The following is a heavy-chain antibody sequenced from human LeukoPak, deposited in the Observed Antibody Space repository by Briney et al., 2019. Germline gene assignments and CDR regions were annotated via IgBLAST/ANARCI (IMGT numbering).Heavy chain of an antibody. CDR2: INHSGST. Sequence: SETLSLTCAVYGGSFSGYYWSWIRQPPGKGLEWIGEINHSGSTNYNPSLKSRVTISVDTSKNQFSLKLSSVTAADTAVYYCARRAGNYYDSSGYLFWFDPWGQGTLVTVSS. D-gene: IGHD3-22*01. V-gene: IGHV4-34*01. CDR3: ARRAGNYYDSSGYLFWFDP. CDR1: GGSFSGYY. J-gene: IGHJ5*02.